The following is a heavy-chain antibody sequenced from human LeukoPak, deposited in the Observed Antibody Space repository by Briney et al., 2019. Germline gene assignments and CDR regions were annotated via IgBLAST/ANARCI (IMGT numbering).Heavy chain of an antibody. J-gene: IGHJ4*02. D-gene: IGHD1-26*01. Sequence: GGSLRLSCAASGFTFSNYAMSWVRQAPGKGLEWVSSISGSGDNTYYADSVKGWFTISRDNFKNTLYVQMNSLKAEDTAVYYCTKDLALYTGPYSGSFYSPIDCWDQGTLVTVSS. CDR2: ISGSGDNT. CDR3: TKDLALYTGPYSGSFYSPIDC. V-gene: IGHV3-23*01. CDR1: GFTFSNYA.